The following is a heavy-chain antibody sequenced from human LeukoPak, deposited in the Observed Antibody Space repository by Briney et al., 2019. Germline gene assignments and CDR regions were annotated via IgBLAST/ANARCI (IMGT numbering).Heavy chain of an antibody. D-gene: IGHD3-10*01. V-gene: IGHV1-46*01. CDR3: ARVVESFYYYGSGPYFDY. J-gene: IGHJ4*02. Sequence: ASVKVSCKASGYTFTSYYMHWVRQAPGQGLEWMGIINPSGGSTSYAQKFQGRVTMTRDTSTSTVYMELSSLRSEDTAVYYCARVVESFYYYGSGPYFDYWGQGTLVTVSS. CDR1: GYTFTSYY. CDR2: INPSGGST.